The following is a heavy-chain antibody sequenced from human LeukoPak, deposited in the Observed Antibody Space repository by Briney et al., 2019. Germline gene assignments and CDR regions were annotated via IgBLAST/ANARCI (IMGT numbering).Heavy chain of an antibody. CDR3: ACREFYSPWPGP. Sequence: GESLKISCKGSGYSFTSYWIGWVRQTPGKGLEWMGVIYPGDSRTRYNPSFEGQVTISADKSINTAYLQWSSLKASDTAMYYCACREFYSPWPGPWGQGTLVTVSS. CDR1: GYSFTSYW. CDR2: IYPGDSRT. J-gene: IGHJ5*02. V-gene: IGHV5-51*01. D-gene: IGHD5-18*01.